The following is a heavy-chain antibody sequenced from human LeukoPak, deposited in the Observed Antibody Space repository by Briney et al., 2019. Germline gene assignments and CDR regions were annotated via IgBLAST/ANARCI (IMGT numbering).Heavy chain of an antibody. CDR3: ARGSFPVEPVAFDAFDF. V-gene: IGHV3-21*01. J-gene: IGHJ3*01. Sequence: GGSLRLSCAASGFLFSSHSMNWVRQAPGKGLEWVASISSNGRYISYADSVKGRFTISRDNAKRSLSLQMNSLRADDTAIYYCARGSFPVEPVAFDAFDFWGQGTMVTVSS. CDR1: GFLFSSHS. CDR2: ISSNGRYI. D-gene: IGHD2-2*01.